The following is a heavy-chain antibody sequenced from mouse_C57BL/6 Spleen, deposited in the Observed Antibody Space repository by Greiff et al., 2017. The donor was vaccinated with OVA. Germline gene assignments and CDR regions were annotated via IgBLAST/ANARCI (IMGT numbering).Heavy chain of an antibody. CDR3: ARGSTVVAGDY. CDR1: GYSIPSGYY. Sequence: EVQLQESGPGLVKPSQSLSLTCSVTGYSIPSGYYWNWIRQFPGNKLEWMGYISYDGSNKYNPSLKNRISITRDTSKNQFFLKLNSVTTEDTATYYCARGSTVVAGDYWGQGTSVTVSS. V-gene: IGHV3-6*01. D-gene: IGHD1-1*01. CDR2: ISYDGSN. J-gene: IGHJ4*01.